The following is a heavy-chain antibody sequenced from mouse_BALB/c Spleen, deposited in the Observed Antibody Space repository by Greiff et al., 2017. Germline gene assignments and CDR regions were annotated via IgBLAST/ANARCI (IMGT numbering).Heavy chain of an antibody. CDR3: ARSYYGYDRTWVAY. J-gene: IGHJ3*01. D-gene: IGHD2-9*01. V-gene: IGHV1-77*01. Sequence: QVQLQQSGAELARPGASVKLSCKASGYTFPDYYINWVKQRTGQGLEWIGEIYPGSGNTYYNEKFKGKATLTADKSSSTAYMQLSSLTSEDSAVYFCARSYYGYDRTWVAYWGQGTVVTVSA. CDR1: GYTFPDYY. CDR2: IYPGSGNT.